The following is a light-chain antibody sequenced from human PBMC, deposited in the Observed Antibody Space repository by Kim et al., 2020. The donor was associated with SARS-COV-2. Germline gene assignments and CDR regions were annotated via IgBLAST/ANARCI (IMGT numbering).Light chain of an antibody. CDR3: SSYAGSNVV. Sequence: PGQSVTVSCTGTSSDVGGYNYVSWYQQHPGKAPKLIIYEVSKRPSGVPDRFSGSKSGNTASLTVSGLQAEDEADYYCSSYAGSNVVFGGGTKLTVL. V-gene: IGLV2-8*01. CDR1: SSDVGGYNY. J-gene: IGLJ2*01. CDR2: EVS.